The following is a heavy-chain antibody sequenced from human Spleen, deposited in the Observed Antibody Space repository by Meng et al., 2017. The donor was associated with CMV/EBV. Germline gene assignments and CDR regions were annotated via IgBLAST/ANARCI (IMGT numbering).Heavy chain of an antibody. J-gene: IGHJ5*02. Sequence: ASVKVSCKASGYTFTSYGISWVRQAPGQGLEWMGWISGYNGYTNYAQKLQDRLTVTTDTSTSTAYMELAGLRSDDTAVYYCARDTAAGQGWFDPWGQGSPVTVSS. CDR1: GYTFTSYG. V-gene: IGHV1-18*01. D-gene: IGHD6-13*01. CDR3: ARDTAAGQGWFDP. CDR2: ISGYNGYT.